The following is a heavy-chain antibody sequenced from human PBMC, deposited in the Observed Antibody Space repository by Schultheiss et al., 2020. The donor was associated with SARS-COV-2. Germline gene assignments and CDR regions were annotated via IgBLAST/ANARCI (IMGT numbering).Heavy chain of an antibody. J-gene: IGHJ2*01. Sequence: GGSLRLSCAASGFTFSSYSMNWVRQAPGKGLEWVSSISSSGSTIYYADSVKGRFTISRDNAKNSLYLQMNSLRAEDTAVYYCARGGGITMVRYFDLWGRGTLVTVSS. V-gene: IGHV3-48*04. CDR1: GFTFSSYS. CDR2: ISSSGSTI. D-gene: IGHD3-10*01. CDR3: ARGGGITMVRYFDL.